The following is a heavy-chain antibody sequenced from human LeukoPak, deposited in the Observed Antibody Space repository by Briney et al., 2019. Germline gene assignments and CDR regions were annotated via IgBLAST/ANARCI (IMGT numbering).Heavy chain of an antibody. Sequence: GGSLSLTCAASGFTISNYAMSWVRQAPGKGLEWVSAITDSGGSTYYPDSVKGRFTISRDNSKNALLLQMNSLRAEDTAVYYCLRSQLDYWGQGTLVTVSS. CDR2: ITDSGGST. CDR1: GFTISNYA. V-gene: IGHV3-23*01. J-gene: IGHJ4*02. CDR3: LRSQLDY. D-gene: IGHD1-26*01.